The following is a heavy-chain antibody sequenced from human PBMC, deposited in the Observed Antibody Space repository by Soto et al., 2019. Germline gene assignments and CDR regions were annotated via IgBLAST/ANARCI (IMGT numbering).Heavy chain of an antibody. Sequence: SETLSLTCTVSGGSLSSYYWSWIRQPPEKGLEWIGYIYYSGSTNYNPSLKSRVTISVDTSKNQFSLKLSSVTAADTAVYYCARHRYSYGVYYFDYWGQGTLVTVSS. CDR3: ARHRYSYGVYYFDY. CDR1: GGSLSSYY. V-gene: IGHV4-59*08. CDR2: IYYSGST. D-gene: IGHD5-18*01. J-gene: IGHJ4*02.